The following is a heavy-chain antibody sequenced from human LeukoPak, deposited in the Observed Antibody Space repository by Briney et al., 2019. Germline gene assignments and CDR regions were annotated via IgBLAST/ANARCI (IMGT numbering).Heavy chain of an antibody. J-gene: IGHJ5*02. D-gene: IGHD3-22*01. CDR2: ISSSGSTI. Sequence: GGSLRLSCAASGFTFSSYEMNWARQAPGKGLEWVSYISSSGSTIYYADSVKGRFTISRDNAKNSLYLQMNSLRAEDTAVYYCARLDYDSSGYYYGFDPWGQGTLVTVSS. CDR3: ARLDYDSSGYYYGFDP. CDR1: GFTFSSYE. V-gene: IGHV3-48*03.